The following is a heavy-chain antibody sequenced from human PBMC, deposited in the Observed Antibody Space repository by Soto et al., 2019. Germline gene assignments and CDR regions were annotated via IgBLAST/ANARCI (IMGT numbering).Heavy chain of an antibody. CDR1: GFTFSSYA. V-gene: IGHV3-23*01. D-gene: IGHD2-21*02. CDR3: AKDRDIVVVTAIFPIDY. Sequence: GGSLRLSCAASGFTFSSYAMSWVRQAPGKGLEWVSAISGSGGSTYYADSVKDRFTISRDNSKNTLYLQMNSLRAEDTAVYYCAKDRDIVVVTAIFPIDYWGQGTLVTVSS. J-gene: IGHJ4*02. CDR2: ISGSGGST.